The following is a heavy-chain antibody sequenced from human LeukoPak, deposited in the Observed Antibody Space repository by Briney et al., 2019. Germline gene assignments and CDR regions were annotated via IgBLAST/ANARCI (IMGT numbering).Heavy chain of an antibody. D-gene: IGHD1-1*01. J-gene: IGHJ1*01. CDR1: GFTFSNHG. Sequence: GGSLRLSCAASGFTFSNHGMHWVRQAPGKGLEWVAAIWYDGSNKYYVDSVKGRFTISRDNSKNTLYLEMSSLRAEDTAVYYCVRDFMGMGGTTAYLHHWGQGTLVTVSS. CDR3: VRDFMGMGGTTAYLHH. CDR2: IWYDGSNK. V-gene: IGHV3-33*01.